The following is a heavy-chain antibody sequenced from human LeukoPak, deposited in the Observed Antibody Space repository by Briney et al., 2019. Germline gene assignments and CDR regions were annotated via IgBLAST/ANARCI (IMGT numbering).Heavy chain of an antibody. CDR3: AKLTVASAGEY. CDR1: GFTFTYFA. J-gene: IGHJ4*02. V-gene: IGHV3-23*01. CDR2: ISDSGTRT. Sequence: TGGSLRLSCAASGFTFTYFAMSWVRQAPGKGLEWVSTISDSGTRTHYADSVKGRFTISRDNSKNTLSLQMNSLRAEDSALYYCAKLTVASAGEYWGQGTLVTVSS. D-gene: IGHD6-19*01.